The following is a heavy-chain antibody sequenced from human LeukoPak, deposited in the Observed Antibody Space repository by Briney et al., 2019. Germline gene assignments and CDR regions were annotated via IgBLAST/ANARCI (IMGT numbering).Heavy chain of an antibody. CDR1: GGSFSGYY. CDR3: ARGRIVVVPAAMRYFDY. V-gene: IGHV4-34*01. D-gene: IGHD2-2*01. Sequence: SETLSLTCSVYGGSFSGYYWSWIRQPPGKGLEWIGEINHSGSTNYNPSLKSRVTISVDTSKNQFSLKLSSVTAADTAVYYCARGRIVVVPAAMRYFDYWGQGTLVTVSS. J-gene: IGHJ4*02. CDR2: INHSGST.